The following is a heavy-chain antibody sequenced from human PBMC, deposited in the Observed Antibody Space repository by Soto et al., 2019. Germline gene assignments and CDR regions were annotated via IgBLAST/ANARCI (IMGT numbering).Heavy chain of an antibody. D-gene: IGHD2-15*01. CDR2: ISNSCSTI. J-gene: IGHJ6*02. V-gene: IGHV3-48*02. CDR1: GFTFSSYG. Sequence: GGSLRLSCAASGFTFSSYGMHWVRQAPGKGLEWVSYISNSCSTIFYADSVKGRFTISRDNAKNSLYLQMNSLRDEDTAVYYCARDPYCSSSSCYSYGMDVWGQGTTVTVSS. CDR3: ARDPYCSSSSCYSYGMDV.